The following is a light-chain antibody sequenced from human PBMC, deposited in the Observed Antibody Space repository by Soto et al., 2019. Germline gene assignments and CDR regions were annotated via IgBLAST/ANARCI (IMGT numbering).Light chain of an antibody. V-gene: IGKV1-39*01. Sequence: EIQMTQSPSSLSASVGDRVTITCRASQSINTYLNWYQQKPGKAPKLLIWAAANLQGGVPSRFSGSGSGTDFTLSIGSLQPEDFATYFCQQSDSQPWTFGLGTKVE. J-gene: IGKJ1*01. CDR2: AAA. CDR3: QQSDSQPWT. CDR1: QSINTY.